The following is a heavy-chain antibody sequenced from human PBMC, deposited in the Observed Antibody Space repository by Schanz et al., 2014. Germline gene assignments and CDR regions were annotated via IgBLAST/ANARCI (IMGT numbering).Heavy chain of an antibody. CDR1: GGTFSTYT. CDR3: ARVSMEFERGKSYYYYMDV. V-gene: IGHV1-8*02. Sequence: QVQLVQSGAEVKKPGSSVKVSCKASGGTFSTYTISWVRQAPGQGLEWMGWISAYNGNTNYAQKLQDRVTMTRNTSISTAYMELNSLTSEDTAVYYCARVSMEFERGKSYYYYMDVWGRGTTVTVSS. CDR2: ISAYNGNT. J-gene: IGHJ6*03. D-gene: IGHD3-10*01.